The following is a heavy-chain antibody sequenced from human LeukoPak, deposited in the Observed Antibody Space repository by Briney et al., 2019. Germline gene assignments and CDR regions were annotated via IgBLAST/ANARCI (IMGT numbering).Heavy chain of an antibody. CDR2: ISTSAGDT. D-gene: IGHD5-12*01. Sequence: GGSLRLSCAASGFTFSSYAMSWVRQAPGKGLEWVSAISTSAGDTYYADSVKGRFTVSRDNAKNSLYLQMDSLRAEDTALYYCATDQGAYGGYGLDYWGQGTLVTV. V-gene: IGHV3-23*01. J-gene: IGHJ4*02. CDR3: ATDQGAYGGYGLDY. CDR1: GFTFSSYA.